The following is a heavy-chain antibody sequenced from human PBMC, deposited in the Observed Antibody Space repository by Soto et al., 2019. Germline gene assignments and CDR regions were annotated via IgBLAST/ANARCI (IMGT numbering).Heavy chain of an antibody. CDR2: VSKSGYA. J-gene: IGHJ4*02. CDR1: GFTFNNYG. Sequence: GGSLRLSCTVSGFTFNNYGINWVRQAPGKGLEWVSSVSKSGYAYYSDSVKGRFAISRDNAKNSVSLQMNTLRVEDTAVYYCAREDSIIIPAVSDFWGQGTLVTVSS. V-gene: IGHV3-21*01. CDR3: AREDSIIIPAVSDF. D-gene: IGHD3-22*01.